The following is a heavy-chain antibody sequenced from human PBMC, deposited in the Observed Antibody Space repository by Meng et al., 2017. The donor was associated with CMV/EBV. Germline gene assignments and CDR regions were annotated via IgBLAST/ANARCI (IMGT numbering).Heavy chain of an antibody. V-gene: IGHV3-21*01. CDR2: ISSSSSYI. D-gene: IGHD2-2*01. CDR3: ARLYCSSTSCYAFDY. Sequence: GESLKISCAASGLNFSSYSMNWVRQAPGKGLEWVSSISSSSSYIYYADSVKGRFTLSRDNAKNSLYLQMNSLRAEDTAVYYCARLYCSSTSCYAFDYWGQGTLVTVSS. CDR1: GLNFSSYS. J-gene: IGHJ4*02.